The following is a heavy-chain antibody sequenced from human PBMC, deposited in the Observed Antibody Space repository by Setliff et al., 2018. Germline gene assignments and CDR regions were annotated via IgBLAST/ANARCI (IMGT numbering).Heavy chain of an antibody. CDR3: AIFIVGLDAFDT. V-gene: IGHV4-34*01. CDR2: INQSGST. D-gene: IGHD1-26*01. CDR1: GGSFSDYY. J-gene: IGHJ3*02. Sequence: SETLSLTCAVYGGSFSDYYWRWIRQAPGKGLEWIGEINQSGSTNYNPSLKSRVTMSVDASKKQFSLKLTSVTAADTAVYYCAIFIVGLDAFDTWGQGTMVTVS.